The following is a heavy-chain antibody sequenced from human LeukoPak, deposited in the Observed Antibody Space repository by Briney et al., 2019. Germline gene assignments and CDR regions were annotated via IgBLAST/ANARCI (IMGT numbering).Heavy chain of an antibody. Sequence: PGGSLRLSCAASGFVVSSNSMTWVRQAPGKGLEGVSVSYSGGNTYYADSVKGRFTISRDNSQNTLYLQMNSLRAEDTAVYYCASDDPGRHDAFDIWGQGTMVTVSS. D-gene: IGHD3-10*01. V-gene: IGHV3-53*01. CDR3: ASDDPGRHDAFDI. CDR1: GFVVSSNS. CDR2: SYSGGNT. J-gene: IGHJ3*02.